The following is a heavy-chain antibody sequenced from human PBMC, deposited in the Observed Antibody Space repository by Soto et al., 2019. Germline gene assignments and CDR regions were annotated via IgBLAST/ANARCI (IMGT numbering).Heavy chain of an antibody. J-gene: IGHJ6*02. CDR3: ARGNPRYCSGGSCYPRAHYYYGMDV. CDR2: MNPNSGNT. Sequence: ASVKVSCKASGYTFTSYDINWVRQATGQGLERMGWMNPNSGNTGYAQKFQGRVTMTRNTSISTAYMELSSLRSEDTAVYYCARGNPRYCSGGSCYPRAHYYYGMDVWGQGTTVTVSS. CDR1: GYTFTSYD. V-gene: IGHV1-8*01. D-gene: IGHD2-15*01.